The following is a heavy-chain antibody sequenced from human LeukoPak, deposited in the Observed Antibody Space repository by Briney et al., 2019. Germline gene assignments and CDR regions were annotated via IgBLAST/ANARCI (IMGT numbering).Heavy chain of an antibody. CDR3: AGIRGYYDSSGYYIAEYFQH. D-gene: IGHD3-22*01. J-gene: IGHJ1*01. CDR2: ISSSGTT. CDR1: GGSISSGSYY. V-gene: IGHV4-61*02. Sequence: SETLSLTCTVSGGSISSGSYYWSWIRQPAGTGLEWIGRISSSGTTNYNPSLKSRVTISVDTSKNQFSLKLSSVTAADTAVYYCAGIRGYYDSSGYYIAEYFQHWGQGTLVTVSS.